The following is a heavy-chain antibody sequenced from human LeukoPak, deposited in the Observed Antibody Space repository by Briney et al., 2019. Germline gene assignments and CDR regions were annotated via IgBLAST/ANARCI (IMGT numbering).Heavy chain of an antibody. CDR2: IFYSGST. J-gene: IGHJ5*02. CDR3: ARQALRSIDWFDP. Sequence: NPSGTLSLTCTVSGGSISTSNYYWGWIRQPPGKGLEWIGNIFYSGSTYYNPSLKSRVTISVDTSKNQFSLKLSSVTAADTAVYYCARQALRSIDWFDPWGQGALVTVSS. V-gene: IGHV4-39*01. D-gene: IGHD2-15*01. CDR1: GGSISTSNYY.